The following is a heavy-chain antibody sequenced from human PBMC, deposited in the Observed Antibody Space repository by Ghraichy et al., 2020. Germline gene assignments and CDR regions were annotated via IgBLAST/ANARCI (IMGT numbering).Heavy chain of an antibody. V-gene: IGHV3-23*01. D-gene: IGHD5-18*01. CDR2: ISGSGGST. J-gene: IGHJ4*02. CDR1: GFTFSSYA. CDR3: AKELGVQLWLLFDY. Sequence: LSLTCAASGFTFSSYAMSWVRQAPGKGLEWVSAISGSGGSTYYADSVKGRFTISRDNSKNTLYLQMNSLRAEDTAVYYCAKELGVQLWLLFDYWGQGTLVTVSS.